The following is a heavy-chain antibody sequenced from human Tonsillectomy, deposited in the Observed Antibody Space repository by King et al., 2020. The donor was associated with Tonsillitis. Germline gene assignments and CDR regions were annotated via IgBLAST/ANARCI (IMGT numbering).Heavy chain of an antibody. CDR1: GFTFSSYA. CDR2: ISGSGGST. J-gene: IGHJ6*02. V-gene: IGHV3-23*04. Sequence: VQLVESGGGLVQPGGSLRLSCAASGFTFSSYAMSWVRRAPGKGLEWVSAISGSGGSTYYADSVKGRFTNSRDNSKNTLYLQMNSLRAEDTAVYYCSKDLSPGTILGVVITNYYYGMDVWGQGTTVTVSS. D-gene: IGHD3-3*01. CDR3: SKDLSPGTILGVVITNYYYGMDV.